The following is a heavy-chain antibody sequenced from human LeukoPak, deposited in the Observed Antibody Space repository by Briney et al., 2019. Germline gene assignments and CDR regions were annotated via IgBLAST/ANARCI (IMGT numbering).Heavy chain of an antibody. J-gene: IGHJ6*03. Sequence: GGSLRLSCAASVFTLNSYAMSWVRQAPGKGLEWVSAISGSGGSTYYADSVKGRFTISRDNSKNTLYLQMNSLRAEDTAVYYCAKCVILTGRYMDVWGKGTTVTIFS. V-gene: IGHV3-23*01. D-gene: IGHD3-9*01. CDR2: ISGSGGST. CDR3: AKCVILTGRYMDV. CDR1: VFTLNSYA.